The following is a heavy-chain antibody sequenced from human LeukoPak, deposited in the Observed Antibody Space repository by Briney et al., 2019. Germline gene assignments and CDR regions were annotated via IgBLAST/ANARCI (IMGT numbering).Heavy chain of an antibody. V-gene: IGHV3-53*01. Sequence: GGSLRLSCAASGFTVSSNYMSWVRQAPGKGLEWVSVIYSGGSTYYADSVKGRFTISRDNPKNTLYLQMNSLRAEDTAVYYCARGAVVVPAAPDYWGQGTLVTVSS. CDR2: IYSGGST. J-gene: IGHJ4*02. CDR3: ARGAVVVPAAPDY. D-gene: IGHD2-2*01. CDR1: GFTVSSNY.